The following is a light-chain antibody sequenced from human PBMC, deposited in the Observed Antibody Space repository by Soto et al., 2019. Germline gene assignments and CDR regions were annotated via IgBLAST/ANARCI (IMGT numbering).Light chain of an antibody. CDR2: ATS. CDR3: QQSYNTPPT. CDR1: QTISSF. V-gene: IGKV1-39*01. Sequence: DIKMTQSPSSLSASVGDRVTITCRASQTISSFLNWYLQKPGKAPNLLIYATSILQGGVPSRFSVSASGTDFTLTISSLQPEDFGTYYCQQSYNTPPTFGQGTKVDIK. J-gene: IGKJ1*01.